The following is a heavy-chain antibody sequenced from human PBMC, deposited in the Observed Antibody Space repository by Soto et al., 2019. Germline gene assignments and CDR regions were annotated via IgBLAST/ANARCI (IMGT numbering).Heavy chain of an antibody. D-gene: IGHD2-15*01. CDR1: GYTFTSYD. Sequence: QVQLVQSGAEVKKPGASVKVSCKASGYTFTSYDINWVRQATGQGLEWMGWMNPNSGNTGYAQKFQGRVTMTRNTSISTAYMELSSLRSEDTAVYYCARAAIRKIKYCSGGSCYPRRRADAFDIWGQGTMVTVSS. CDR3: ARAAIRKIKYCSGGSCYPRRRADAFDI. J-gene: IGHJ3*02. V-gene: IGHV1-8*01. CDR2: MNPNSGNT.